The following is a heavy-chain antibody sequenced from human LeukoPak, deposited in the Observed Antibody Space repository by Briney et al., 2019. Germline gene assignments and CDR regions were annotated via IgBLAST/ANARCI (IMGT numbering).Heavy chain of an antibody. CDR3: ATASVPDLRGMDV. J-gene: IGHJ6*02. V-gene: IGHV4-31*11. D-gene: IGHD1-14*01. Sequence: SETLSLTCAVSGGSISSGGYYWNWLRQHPGKGLEWIGYIYYSGSTYYNPSLKSRVTISVDRSKNQFSLKLSSVTAADTAVYYCATASVPDLRGMDVWGQGTTVTVSS. CDR1: GGSISSGGYY. CDR2: IYYSGST.